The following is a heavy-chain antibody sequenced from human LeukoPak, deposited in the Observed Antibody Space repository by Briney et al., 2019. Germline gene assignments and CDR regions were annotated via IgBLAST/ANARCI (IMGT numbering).Heavy chain of an antibody. CDR1: GFTFSSYW. CDR3: ARQGMGSAFDI. Sequence: PGGSLRLSCAASGFTFSSYWMHWVRQAPGKGLVWVSRINTDGSSTSYADSVKGRFTISRDNAKNTLYLQMNSLRAEDTAVYYCARQGMGSAFDIWGQGTMVTVSS. V-gene: IGHV3-74*01. CDR2: INTDGSST. J-gene: IGHJ3*02. D-gene: IGHD1-26*01.